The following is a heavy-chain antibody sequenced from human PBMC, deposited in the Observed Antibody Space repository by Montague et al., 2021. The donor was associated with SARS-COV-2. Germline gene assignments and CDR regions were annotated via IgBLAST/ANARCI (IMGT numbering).Heavy chain of an antibody. Sequence: SETLSLTCTVSGSISGYYWTWIRQSAGKGLEWIGRISSSGGIDYNASLKSRFTMSLDTSKIQLSLKLSSVTAADTAVYYCARQYIGYNRRFDYWGQGAPVTVSP. CDR3: ARQYIGYNRRFDY. D-gene: IGHD5-12*01. V-gene: IGHV4-4*07. CDR2: ISSSGGI. J-gene: IGHJ4*02. CDR1: GSISGYY.